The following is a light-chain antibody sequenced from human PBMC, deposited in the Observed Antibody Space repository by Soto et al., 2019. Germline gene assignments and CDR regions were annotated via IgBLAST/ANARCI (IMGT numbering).Light chain of an antibody. CDR3: SSYAGSNKV. V-gene: IGLV2-8*01. CDR1: SSNVGGYNY. Sequence: ALTQPPSASGSPGQSVTISCTGTSSNVGGYNYVSWYQQHPGKAPKLMIYEVSKRPSGVPDRFSGSKSGNTASLTVSGLQAEDEADYYCSSYAGSNKVFGTGTKVTVL. CDR2: EVS. J-gene: IGLJ1*01.